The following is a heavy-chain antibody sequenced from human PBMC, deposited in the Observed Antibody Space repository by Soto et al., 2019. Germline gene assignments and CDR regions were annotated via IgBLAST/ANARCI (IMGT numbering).Heavy chain of an antibody. CDR1: GFTFSSYA. V-gene: IGHV3-23*01. J-gene: IGHJ4*02. D-gene: IGHD6-19*01. Sequence: EVQLLESGGGLVQPGGSLRLSCAASGFTFSSYAMSWVRQAPGKGLEWVSTISGSGGSTYYADSVKGRFTISRDNSKTTLDLQVNSLRAEDTAVYYCAKCSPRYSSGLKAYYFDYWGQGTLVTVSS. CDR2: ISGSGGST. CDR3: AKCSPRYSSGLKAYYFDY.